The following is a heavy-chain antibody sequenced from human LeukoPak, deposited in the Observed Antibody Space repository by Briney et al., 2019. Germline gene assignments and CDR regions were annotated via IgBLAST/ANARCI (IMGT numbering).Heavy chain of an antibody. CDR2: IYHSGST. J-gene: IGHJ4*02. D-gene: IGHD6-6*01. V-gene: IGHV4-38-2*01. Sequence: PSETLSLTCAVSGYSISSGYYWGWIRQPPGNGLEWIGSIYHSGSTYYNPSLKSRVTISVDTSKNQFSLKLSSVTAADTAVYYCARRPGPHPHYFDYWGQGTLVTVSS. CDR3: ARRPGPHPHYFDY. CDR1: GYSISSGYY.